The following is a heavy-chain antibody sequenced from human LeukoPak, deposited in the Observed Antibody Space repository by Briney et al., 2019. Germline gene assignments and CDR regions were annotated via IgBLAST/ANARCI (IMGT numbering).Heavy chain of an antibody. CDR3: ARSHDYVWGRLLYFDY. J-gene: IGHJ4*02. D-gene: IGHD3-16*01. CDR2: ISGSGGST. CDR1: GFTFSRYA. V-gene: IGHV3-23*01. Sequence: GGSLRLSCAASGFTFSRYAMNWVRQAPGKGLEWVSTISGSGGSTHYADSVKGRFTISRDNSKSTLYLQMNSLRAEDTAVYYCARSHDYVWGRLLYFDYWGQGTLVTVSS.